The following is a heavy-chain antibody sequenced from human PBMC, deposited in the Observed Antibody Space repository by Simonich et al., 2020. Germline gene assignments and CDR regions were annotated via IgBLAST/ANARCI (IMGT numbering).Heavy chain of an antibody. V-gene: IGHV3-74*01. Sequence: EVQLVESGGGLVQPGGSLSLSCAASGFTFSSYWMHLVRQAPGKGRCGDSRINNDGSSTSYADSVKGRFTISRDNAKNTLYLQMNSLRAEDTAVYYCARDYSNYDAFDIWGQGTMVTVSS. J-gene: IGHJ3*02. CDR1: GFTFSSYW. CDR2: INNDGSST. D-gene: IGHD4-4*01. CDR3: ARDYSNYDAFDI.